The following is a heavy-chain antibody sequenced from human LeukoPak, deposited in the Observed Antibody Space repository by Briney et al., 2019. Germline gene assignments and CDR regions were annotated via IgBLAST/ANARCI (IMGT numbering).Heavy chain of an antibody. D-gene: IGHD3-10*01. V-gene: IGHV3-7*01. Sequence: PGGSLRLSGAASGFSFSRYWMSWVRQAPGKGLEWVANIKQDGSEKNYVESVKGRFTISRDNAKNSLYLQTNSLRAEDTAVYYCARAGQEWFGELGFDQWGQGTLVIVSS. CDR1: GFSFSRYW. CDR2: IKQDGSEK. CDR3: ARAGQEWFGELGFDQ. J-gene: IGHJ4*02.